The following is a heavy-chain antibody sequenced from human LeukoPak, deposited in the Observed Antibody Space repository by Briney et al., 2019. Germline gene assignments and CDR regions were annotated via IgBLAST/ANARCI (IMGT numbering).Heavy chain of an antibody. D-gene: IGHD5-24*01. J-gene: IGHJ3*02. CDR2: IYYSGST. Sequence: SETLSLTCTVSGGSISSSSYYWGWIRQPPGKRLEWIGSIYYSGSTYYNPSLKSRVTISVDTSKNQFSLKLSSVTAADTAVYYCARATMATSNHAFDIWGQGTMVTVSS. CDR3: ARATMATSNHAFDI. CDR1: GGSISSSSYY. V-gene: IGHV4-39*07.